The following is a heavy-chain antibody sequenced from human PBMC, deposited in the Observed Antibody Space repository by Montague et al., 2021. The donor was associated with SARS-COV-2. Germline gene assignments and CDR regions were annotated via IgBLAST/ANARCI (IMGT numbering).Heavy chain of an antibody. CDR1: GGSISSYY. V-gene: IGHV4-59*01. D-gene: IGHD3-22*01. J-gene: IGHJ5*02. Sequence: SETLSLTCTVSGGSISSYYWSWIRQPPGKGLEWIGYIYYSGSTNSNPSLKSRVTISVDTSKNQFSLKLSSVTAADTAVYYCARIAHAPGRWLLDSGGASTPQSYWFDPWGQGTLVTVSS. CDR3: ARIAHAPGRWLLDSGGASTPQSYWFDP. CDR2: IYYSGST.